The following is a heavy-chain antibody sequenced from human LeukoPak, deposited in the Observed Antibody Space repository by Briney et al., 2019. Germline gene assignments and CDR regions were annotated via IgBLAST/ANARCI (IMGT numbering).Heavy chain of an antibody. J-gene: IGHJ4*02. Sequence: TSETLSLTCTVSGGSISSYYWSWIRQPPGKGLEWIGYIYYSGSTNYNPSLKSRVTISVDTSKNQFSLKLSSVTAADTAVYYCARAHEAGTTEDWGQGTLVTVSS. V-gene: IGHV4-59*01. D-gene: IGHD1-7*01. CDR1: GGSISSYY. CDR2: IYYSGST. CDR3: ARAHEAGTTED.